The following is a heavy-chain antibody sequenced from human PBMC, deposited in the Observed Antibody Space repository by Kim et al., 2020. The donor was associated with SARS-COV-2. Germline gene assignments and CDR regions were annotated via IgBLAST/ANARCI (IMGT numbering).Heavy chain of an antibody. V-gene: IGHV4-34*01. Sequence: SETLSLTCAVYGGSFSGYYWSWIRQPPGKGLEWIWEIKHSGSTNYNPSLKSRVTVTVDTSKNQFSLKLYSLTAADTAVYYCAGGVGYAVDYWGQGTLVTVSS. D-gene: IGHD5-12*01. CDR2: IKHSGST. J-gene: IGHJ4*02. CDR1: GGSFSGYY. CDR3: AGGVGYAVDY.